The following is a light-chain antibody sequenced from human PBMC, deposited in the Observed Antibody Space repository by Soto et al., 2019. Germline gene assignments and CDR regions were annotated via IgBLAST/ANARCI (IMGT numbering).Light chain of an antibody. CDR1: QSLVHSDGNTY. V-gene: IGKV2-24*01. CDR2: KVS. Sequence: SSPVTLSQAAFISRRSSQSLVHSDGNTYLSWYQQRPGQPPRLLIYKVSDRFSGVPDRFSGSGAGTDFTLTISRVEAEEVGVYYCMQATQSHWTVGQGTKVDI. J-gene: IGKJ1*01. CDR3: MQATQSHWT.